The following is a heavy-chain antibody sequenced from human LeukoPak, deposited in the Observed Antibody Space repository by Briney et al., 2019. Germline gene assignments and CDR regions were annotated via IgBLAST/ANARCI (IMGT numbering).Heavy chain of an antibody. D-gene: IGHD3-10*01. CDR1: GDSISSGNCY. CDR3: ALGNYYGSGSSDY. CDR2: LYYSGTT. J-gene: IGHJ4*02. Sequence: SETLSLTCSVSGDSISSGNCYWGWIRQPPGKGLEWIGNLYYSGTTYYNPSFKSRVTISVDTSKNQFSLKLSSVTAADTAVYYCALGNYYGSGSSDYWGQGTLVTVSS. V-gene: IGHV4-39*07.